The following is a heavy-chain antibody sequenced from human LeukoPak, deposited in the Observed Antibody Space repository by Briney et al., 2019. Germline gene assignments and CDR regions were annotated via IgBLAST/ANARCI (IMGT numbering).Heavy chain of an antibody. J-gene: IGHJ5*02. Sequence: GGSLKISCKGSGYSFTSYWIGWVRQMPGKGLEWMGIIYPGDSDTRYSPSFQGQVTISVDKSISTAYLQWSSLKASDTAMYYCARHVMTTVTTRGWFDPWGQGTLVTVSS. CDR1: GYSFTSYW. CDR3: ARHVMTTVTTRGWFDP. CDR2: IYPGDSDT. D-gene: IGHD4-17*01. V-gene: IGHV5-51*01.